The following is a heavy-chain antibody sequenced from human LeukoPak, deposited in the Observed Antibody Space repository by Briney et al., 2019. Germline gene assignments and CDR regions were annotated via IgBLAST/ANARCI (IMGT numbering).Heavy chain of an antibody. J-gene: IGHJ4*02. CDR1: GGTFSSYA. CDR2: IIPIFGTA. D-gene: IGHD2-2*01. CDR3: ARDGNEYCSSTSCWYYFDY. Sequence: SVKVSCKASGGTFSSYAISWVRQAPGQGLEWMGGIIPIFGTANYAQKFQGRVTITADESTSTAYMELSSLRSEDTAVYYCARDGNEYCSSTSCWYYFDYWGQGTLVTVSS. V-gene: IGHV1-69*13.